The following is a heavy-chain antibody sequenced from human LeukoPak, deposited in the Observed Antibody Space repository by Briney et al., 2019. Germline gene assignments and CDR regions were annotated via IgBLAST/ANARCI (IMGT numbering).Heavy chain of an antibody. D-gene: IGHD3-22*01. V-gene: IGHV4-59*08. J-gene: IGHJ4*02. CDR1: GGSMSSYY. CDR3: ARHHYSDSSGFIDY. Sequence: SEILSLTCTVSGGSMSSYYWSWIRQPPGKGLEWVGYIYYSGSTYYNPSLKSRVTISVDTSKNHFSLKLSSVTAADTAVYYCARHHYSDSSGFIDYWGQGTLVTVSS. CDR2: IYYSGST.